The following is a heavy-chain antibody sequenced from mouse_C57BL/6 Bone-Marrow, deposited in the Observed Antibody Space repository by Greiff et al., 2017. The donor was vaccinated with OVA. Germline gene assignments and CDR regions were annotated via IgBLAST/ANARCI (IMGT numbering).Heavy chain of an antibody. D-gene: IGHD3-2*02. J-gene: IGHJ2*01. CDR1: GYTFTDYY. CDR2: IYPGSGNT. Sequence: VQGVESGAELVRPGASVKLSCKASGYTFTDYYINWVKQRPGQGLEWIARIYPGSGNTYYNEKFKGKATLTAEKSSSTAYMQLSSLTSEDSAVYFCARDSSGYVNYFDYWGQGTTLTVSS. CDR3: ARDSSGYVNYFDY. V-gene: IGHV1-76*01.